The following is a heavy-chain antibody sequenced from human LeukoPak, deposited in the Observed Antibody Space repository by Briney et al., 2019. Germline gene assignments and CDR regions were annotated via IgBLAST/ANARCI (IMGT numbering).Heavy chain of an antibody. J-gene: IGHJ4*02. CDR2: INPSGGST. V-gene: IGHV1-46*01. Sequence: GASVKVSCKASGYTFTSYYMHWVRQAPGLGLEWMGIINPSGGSTSYAQKFQGRVTLTRDTSTSTVYMELSSLRSEDTAVYYCARVDGYTGSADYWGQGTLVTVSS. D-gene: IGHD5-24*01. CDR3: ARVDGYTGSADY. CDR1: GYTFTSYY.